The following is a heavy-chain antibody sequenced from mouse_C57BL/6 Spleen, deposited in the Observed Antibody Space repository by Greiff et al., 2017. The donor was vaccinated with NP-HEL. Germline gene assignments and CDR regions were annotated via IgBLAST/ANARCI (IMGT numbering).Heavy chain of an antibody. D-gene: IGHD1-1*01. J-gene: IGHJ1*03. V-gene: IGHV1-64*01. CDR2: IHPNSGST. CDR1: GYTFTSYW. Sequence: QVQLQQPGAELVKPGASVTLSCKASGYTFTSYWMHWVKQRPGQGLEWIGMIHPNSGSTNYNEKFKSKATLTVDKSSSTAYMQLSSLTSEDSAVYYCARSRDYYGSSRSVWGTGTTVTVSS. CDR3: ARSRDYYGSSRSV.